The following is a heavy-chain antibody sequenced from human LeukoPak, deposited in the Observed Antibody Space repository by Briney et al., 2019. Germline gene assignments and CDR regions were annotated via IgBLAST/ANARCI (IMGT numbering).Heavy chain of an antibody. D-gene: IGHD1-26*01. CDR2: IYPGDSDT. V-gene: IGHV5-51*01. CDR1: GYSFTTYW. Sequence: GESLKISCKGSGYSFTTYWIAWVLQMPGKGLEWMGVIYPGDSDTRYSPSFQGQVTLSADKSISTAYLQWSSLKASDTAIYYCARALVGAATLSYWGQGNLVTISS. J-gene: IGHJ4*02. CDR3: ARALVGAATLSY.